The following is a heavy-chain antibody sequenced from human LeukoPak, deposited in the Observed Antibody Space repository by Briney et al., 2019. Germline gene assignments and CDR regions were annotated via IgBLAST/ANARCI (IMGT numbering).Heavy chain of an antibody. CDR2: IYYSEST. Sequence: SETLSLTCTVSGGSISSYYWSWIRQPPGKGLEWIGYIYYSESTNHNPSLKSRVTMSVDTSKNQFSLKLSSVTAADTAVYYCARESGYSGYDEAFDIWGQGTVVTVSS. V-gene: IGHV4-59*01. D-gene: IGHD5-12*01. CDR3: ARESGYSGYDEAFDI. J-gene: IGHJ3*02. CDR1: GGSISSYY.